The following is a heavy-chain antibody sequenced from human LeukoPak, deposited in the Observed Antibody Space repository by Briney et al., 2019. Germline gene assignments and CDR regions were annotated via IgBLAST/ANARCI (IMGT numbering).Heavy chain of an antibody. CDR1: GFTFSSYT. Sequence: GGSLRLSCAASGFTFSSYTMNWVRQAPGKGLEWVSSISISISYIYYADSVKGRFTISRDNAKNSLYLQMNSLRAEDTAIYYCAREYCSSTSCYPNTFDIWGQGTMVTVSS. D-gene: IGHD2-2*01. J-gene: IGHJ3*02. V-gene: IGHV3-21*01. CDR3: AREYCSSTSCYPNTFDI. CDR2: ISISISYI.